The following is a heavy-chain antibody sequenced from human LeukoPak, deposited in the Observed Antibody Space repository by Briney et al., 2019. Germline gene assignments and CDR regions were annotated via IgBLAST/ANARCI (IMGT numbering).Heavy chain of an antibody. CDR1: GFTFSSYA. CDR3: ARGVRAGPFDI. CDR2: FSGIGGST. V-gene: IGHV3-23*01. Sequence: GGSLRLSCAASGFTFSSYAMSWVRQAPGKGLEWVSTFSGIGGSTYYADSVKGRFTISRDNFRNTLYLQMNSLRAEDTAVYYCARGVRAGPFDIWGQGTMVTVSS. J-gene: IGHJ3*02.